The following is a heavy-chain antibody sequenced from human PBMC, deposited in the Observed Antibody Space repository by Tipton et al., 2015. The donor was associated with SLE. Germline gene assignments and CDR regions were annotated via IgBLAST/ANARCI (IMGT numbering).Heavy chain of an antibody. J-gene: IGHJ3*02. CDR1: GFTFSDYY. V-gene: IGHV3-11*04. Sequence: SLRLSCAASGFTFSDYYMSWIRQAPGKGLEWVSYISSSSSTIYYADSVKGRFTISRDNAKNSLYLQMNSLRAEDTAVYYCARERSDDAFDIWGQGTMVTVSS. D-gene: IGHD4-17*01. CDR2: ISSSSSTI. CDR3: ARERSDDAFDI.